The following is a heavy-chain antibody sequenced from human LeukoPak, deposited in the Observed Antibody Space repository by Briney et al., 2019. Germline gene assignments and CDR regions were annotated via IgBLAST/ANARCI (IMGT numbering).Heavy chain of an antibody. CDR1: GGSFSGYY. CDR2: INHSGST. CDR3: ARVGYYYGSGSRYDGHFDY. D-gene: IGHD3-10*01. V-gene: IGHV4-34*01. J-gene: IGHJ4*02. Sequence: SETLSLTCAVYGGSFSGYYWSWIRQPPGKGLEWIGEINHSGSTNYNPSLKSRVTISVDTSKNQFSLKLSSVTAADTAVYYCARVGYYYGSGSRYDGHFDYWGQGTLVTVSS.